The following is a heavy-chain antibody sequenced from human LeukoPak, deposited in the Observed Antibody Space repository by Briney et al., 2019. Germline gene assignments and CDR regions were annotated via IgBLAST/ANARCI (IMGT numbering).Heavy chain of an antibody. J-gene: IGHJ4*02. CDR2: IYYSGST. V-gene: IGHV4-39*01. CDR1: GGSISSSSYY. D-gene: IGHD4-17*01. CDR3: ALPYGDYGGHS. Sequence: KSSETLSLTCTVSGGSISSSSYYWGWIRQPPGKGLEWIGSIYYSGSTCYNPSLKSRVTISVDTSKNQFSLKLSSVTAADTAVYHCALPYGDYGGHSWGQGTLVTVSS.